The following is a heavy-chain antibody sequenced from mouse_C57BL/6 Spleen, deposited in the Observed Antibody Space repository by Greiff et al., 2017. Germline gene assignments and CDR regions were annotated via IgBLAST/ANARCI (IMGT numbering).Heavy chain of an antibody. CDR3: ARGSNWDWYFDV. V-gene: IGHV5-16*01. Sequence: EVKLVESEGGLVQPGSSMKLSCTASGFTFSDYYMAWVRQVPEKGLEWVANINSDGSSTYYLDSLKSRFIISGDNAKNILYLQMSSLKSEDTATYYCARGSNWDWYFDVWGTGTTVTVSS. CDR1: GFTFSDYY. D-gene: IGHD4-1*01. CDR2: INSDGSST. J-gene: IGHJ1*03.